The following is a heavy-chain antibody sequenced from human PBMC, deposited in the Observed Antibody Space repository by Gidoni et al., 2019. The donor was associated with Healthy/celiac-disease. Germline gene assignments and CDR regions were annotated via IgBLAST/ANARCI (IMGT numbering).Heavy chain of an antibody. CDR2: IFSNDEK. CDR3: ARMWFGELSRNWFDP. CDR1: GFSLSNARMG. J-gene: IGHJ5*02. D-gene: IGHD3-10*01. V-gene: IGHV2-26*01. Sequence: QVTLKESGPVLVKPTETLTLTCTVSGFSLSNARMGVSWIRQPPGKALEWLAHIFSNDEKSYSTSLKRRLTISKDTSKSQVVLTMTNMDPVDTATYYCARMWFGELSRNWFDPWGQGTLVTVSS.